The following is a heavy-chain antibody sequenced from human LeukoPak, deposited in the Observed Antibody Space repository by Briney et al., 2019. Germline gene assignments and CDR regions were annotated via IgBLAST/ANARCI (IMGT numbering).Heavy chain of an antibody. D-gene: IGHD6-6*01. CDR1: GYSFTSYG. Sequence: ASVKVSCKASGYSFTSYGISSVRQAPGQGLEWMGWISAYNGNTNYAQKFQGRVTMTTDTSTSTAYMELRSLRSDDTAVYYCARPASIAARTNWFDPWGQGTLVTVSS. CDR3: ARPASIAARTNWFDP. CDR2: ISAYNGNT. V-gene: IGHV1-18*01. J-gene: IGHJ5*02.